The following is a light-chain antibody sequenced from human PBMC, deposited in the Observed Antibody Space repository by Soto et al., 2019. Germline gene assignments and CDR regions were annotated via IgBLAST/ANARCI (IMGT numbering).Light chain of an antibody. CDR3: QQSNDWWT. CDR2: AAS. V-gene: IGKV1-39*01. Sequence: DIQMTQSPSSLSASVGDRVTITCRASQSISSYLNWYQQKPGKAPKLLIYAASTLQSGVPSRFSGSGSGTDFTLTISSLQSEDFAVYYCQQSNDWWTFGQGTKVDIK. CDR1: QSISSY. J-gene: IGKJ1*01.